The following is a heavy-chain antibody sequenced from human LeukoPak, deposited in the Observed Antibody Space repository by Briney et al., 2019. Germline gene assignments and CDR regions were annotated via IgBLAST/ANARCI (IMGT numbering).Heavy chain of an antibody. V-gene: IGHV3-53*01. CDR1: GFTVSSNF. J-gene: IGHJ5*02. D-gene: IGHD2-21*02. Sequence: GGSLRLSCAASGFTVSSNFMSWVGQAAGKGLEGVSVIYSGGSTYYADSVKGRFTISRDNSKNTLYLQMNSLRVEDTAVYYCARVGGDQVPWGQGTLVTVSS. CDR3: ARVGGDQVP. CDR2: IYSGGST.